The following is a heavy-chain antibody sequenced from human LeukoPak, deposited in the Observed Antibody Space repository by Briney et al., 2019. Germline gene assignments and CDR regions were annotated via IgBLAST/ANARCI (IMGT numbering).Heavy chain of an antibody. D-gene: IGHD6-19*01. Sequence: SETLSLTCTVSDGSITGYYWSWIRQPPGKGLEWIAYVYYTGRTLYNPSLESRVTISVDTSKTQFSLKLTSVTAADTGVYYCARHIPVSYDAFDLWGRGTTVTVSS. CDR2: VYYTGRT. CDR3: ARHIPVSYDAFDL. J-gene: IGHJ3*01. CDR1: DGSITGYY. V-gene: IGHV4-59*08.